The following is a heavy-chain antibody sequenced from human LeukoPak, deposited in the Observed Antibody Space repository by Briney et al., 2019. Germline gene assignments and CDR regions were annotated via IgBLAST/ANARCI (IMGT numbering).Heavy chain of an antibody. CDR1: GFTFSNYA. D-gene: IGHD5-18*01. CDR3: AKDIAQGYTFGSIEQDY. CDR2: FTASGGRT. J-gene: IGHJ4*02. V-gene: IGHV3-23*01. Sequence: GGSLRLSCAASGFTFSNYAMTWVRQAPGKGLEWVSSFTASGGRTYYADSVKGRFTISRDNSKDTLSLQMNSLRAEDTAVYYCAKDIAQGYTFGSIEQDYWGQGTLVTVSS.